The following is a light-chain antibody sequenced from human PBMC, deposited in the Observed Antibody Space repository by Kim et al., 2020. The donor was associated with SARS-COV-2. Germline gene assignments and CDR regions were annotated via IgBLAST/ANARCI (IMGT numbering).Light chain of an antibody. J-gene: IGKJ1*01. CDR3: QQRSSTPLT. V-gene: IGKV1-39*01. CDR1: QSINRY. CDR2: AAS. Sequence: DIQMTQSPSSLSASVGDRVTIACRASQSINRYLNWYQQKLGEAPKLLIYAASGLQSGVPSRFSGNGSGTEFTLTISSLQPEDFATYSCQQRSSTPLTFGQGTKVDIK.